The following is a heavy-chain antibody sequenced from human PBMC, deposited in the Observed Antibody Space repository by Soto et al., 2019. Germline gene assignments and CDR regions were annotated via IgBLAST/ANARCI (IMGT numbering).Heavy chain of an antibody. J-gene: IGHJ3*02. V-gene: IGHV1-69*06. CDR3: VAGQSDRRAFDI. D-gene: IGHD6-19*01. Sequence: SVKVSCKASGGTFSSYAISWVRQAPGQGLEWMGGIIPIFGTANYAQKFQGRVTITADKSTSTAYMELSSLRSEDTAVYYCVAGQSDRRAFDIWGQGTMVTASS. CDR2: IIPIFGTA. CDR1: GGTFSSYA.